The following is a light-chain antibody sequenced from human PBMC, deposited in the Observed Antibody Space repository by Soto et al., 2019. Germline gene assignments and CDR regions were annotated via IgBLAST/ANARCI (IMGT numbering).Light chain of an antibody. CDR2: AAS. CDR1: QGISSW. V-gene: IGKV1D-16*01. CDR3: DEYNSYPIT. Sequence: DLQMTQSPSSLSASVGDRVTITCRASQGISSWLAWYQQKPEKAPKSLIYAASSLQSGVPSALGGSGPGTDCTPPISSLLPEDFANYYCDEYNSYPITFGQGTRVEIK. J-gene: IGKJ5*01.